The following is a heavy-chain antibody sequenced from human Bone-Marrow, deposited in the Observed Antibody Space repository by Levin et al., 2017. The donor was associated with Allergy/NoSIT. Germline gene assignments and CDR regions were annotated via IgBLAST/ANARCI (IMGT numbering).Heavy chain of an antibody. Sequence: QAGGSLRLSCAASGLPFSRYWMHWVRQAPGKGLVWVSRINTDGSNTDYADSVEGRFTVSRDNAKKTVYLQMNSLRAEDTAIYYCARDLYGEGSAYFDLWGRGTLVTVSS. CDR1: GLPFSRYW. CDR2: INTDGSNT. J-gene: IGHJ2*01. CDR3: ARDLYGEGSAYFDL. D-gene: IGHD4/OR15-4a*01. V-gene: IGHV3-74*01.